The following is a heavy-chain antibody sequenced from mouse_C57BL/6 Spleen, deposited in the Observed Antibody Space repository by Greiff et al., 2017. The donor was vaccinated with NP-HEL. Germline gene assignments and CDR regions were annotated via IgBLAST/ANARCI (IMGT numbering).Heavy chain of an antibody. J-gene: IGHJ1*03. CDR2: INSDGGST. CDR1: EYEFPSHD. V-gene: IGHV5-2*01. D-gene: IGHD2-2*01. Sequence: EVHLVESGGGLVQPGESLKLSCESNEYEFPSHDMSWVRKTPEKRLELVAAINSDGGSTYYPDTMERRFILSRDNTKKTLYLQMSSLRSEDTALYYCARHGYDGAHWYCDVWGTGTTVTVSS. CDR3: ARHGYDGAHWYCDV.